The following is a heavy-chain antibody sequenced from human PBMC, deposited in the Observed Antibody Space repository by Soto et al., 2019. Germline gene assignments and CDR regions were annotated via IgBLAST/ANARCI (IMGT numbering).Heavy chain of an antibody. CDR3: ARGSGIVALPGELEDVNYDY. V-gene: IGHV4-34*01. J-gene: IGHJ4*02. Sequence: QVQLQQWGAGLVKPSETLSLSCAVYGQSFSGHSWAWIRQSPGKGLEWIGEINESGSTYYNPSLKSRGTSSADTSKNQFSLKLSSVSAADTAVYFCARGSGIVALPGELEDVNYDYWGQGTLVNVSS. D-gene: IGHD1-1*01. CDR2: INESGST. CDR1: GQSFSGHS.